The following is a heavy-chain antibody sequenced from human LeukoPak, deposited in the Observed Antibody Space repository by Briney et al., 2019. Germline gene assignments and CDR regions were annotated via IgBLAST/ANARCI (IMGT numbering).Heavy chain of an antibody. J-gene: IGHJ6*03. V-gene: IGHV3-49*03. CDR3: TRNGYGGNSYYYYMDV. D-gene: IGHD4-23*01. CDR2: ITSKTYGGTT. CDR1: GFTFGDYV. Sequence: GESLKISCTVTGFTFGDYVMSWFRQAPGKGLGWVGFITSKTYGGTTEYAASVKGRFRISRDDSKSIAYLHVSSLKTEDTAVYYCTRNGYGGNSYYYYMDVWGKGTTVTVSS.